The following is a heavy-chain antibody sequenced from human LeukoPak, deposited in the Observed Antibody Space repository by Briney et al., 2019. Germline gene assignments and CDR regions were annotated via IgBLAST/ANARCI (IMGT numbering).Heavy chain of an antibody. D-gene: IGHD3-10*01. CDR1: GGSISSSSYY. V-gene: IGHV4-39*02. CDR2: ISYSGTT. J-gene: IGHJ5*02. CDR3: ARDSSLSGWFDP. Sequence: SETLALTCTVSGGSISSSSYYWGWIRQPPGKGLVWIASISYSGTTYYNPSLKSRVTISVDTSKNQFSLKLSSVTAADTAVYYCARDSSLSGWFDPWGQGTLVTVSS.